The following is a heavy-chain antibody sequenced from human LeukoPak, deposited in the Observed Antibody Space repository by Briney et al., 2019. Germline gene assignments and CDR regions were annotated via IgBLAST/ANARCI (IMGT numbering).Heavy chain of an antibody. CDR3: TTTRTYYDFWSGYPSSHGYYMDV. CDR2: IKNKTDGGTT. CDR1: GFTFSNAW. Sequence: GGSLRLSCAASGFTFSNAWMSWVRQAPGKGLEWVGRIKNKTDGGTTDYAAPVKGRFTISRDDSKNTLYLQMNSLKTEDTAVYYRTTTRTYYDFWSGYPSSHGYYMDVWGKGTTVTVSS. J-gene: IGHJ6*03. V-gene: IGHV3-15*01. D-gene: IGHD3-3*01.